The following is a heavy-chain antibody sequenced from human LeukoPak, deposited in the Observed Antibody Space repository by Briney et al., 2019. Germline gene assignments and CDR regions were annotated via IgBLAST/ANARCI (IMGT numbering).Heavy chain of an antibody. D-gene: IGHD2-21*01. Sequence: SETLSLTCTVSGDSISSYGYYWAWIRQPPGKGLEWIGSILFRGATYYNPSLKPRIIMSVDTSQNNFSLKLTSVTAADTAVYFCARESGDTRTVNSFDFWGRGTLITVSS. V-gene: IGHV4-39*07. J-gene: IGHJ4*01. CDR2: ILFRGAT. CDR1: GDSISSYGYY. CDR3: ARESGDTRTVNSFDF.